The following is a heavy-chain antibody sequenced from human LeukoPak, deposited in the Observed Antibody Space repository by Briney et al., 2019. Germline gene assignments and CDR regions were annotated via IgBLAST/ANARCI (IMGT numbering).Heavy chain of an antibody. V-gene: IGHV1-46*01. CDR1: GYTFTSYY. CDR3: ARGSGSYPPLSSLDY. D-gene: IGHD1-26*01. Sequence: ASVTVSCKASGYTFTSYYMHWVRQAPVQGLEWMGIINPSGGSTSYAQKFQGRVTMTRDTSTSTVYMELSSLRSEDTAVYYCARGSGSYPPLSSLDYWGQGTLVTVSS. J-gene: IGHJ4*02. CDR2: INPSGGST.